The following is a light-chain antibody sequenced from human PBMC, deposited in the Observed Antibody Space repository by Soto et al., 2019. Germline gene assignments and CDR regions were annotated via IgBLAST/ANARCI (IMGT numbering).Light chain of an antibody. CDR2: AAS. V-gene: IGKV1-39*01. CDR3: QHDYSTTLT. Sequence: DIQMTQSLSSLSASVGDRFNITCRAIQSISAYLHWYQQKPGKDPNTLIYAASTLQSGVPSRFSRSGSGADFNLTIRSLHTEDFATYLCQHDYSTTLTVGGGTKGDIK. J-gene: IGKJ4*01. CDR1: QSISAY.